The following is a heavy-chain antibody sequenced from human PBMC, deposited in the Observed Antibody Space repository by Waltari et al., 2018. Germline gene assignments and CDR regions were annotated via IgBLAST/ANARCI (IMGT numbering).Heavy chain of an antibody. CDR3: ARLSITGTPWGYYFDY. CDR1: GGSISSYY. J-gene: IGHJ4*02. D-gene: IGHD1-20*01. V-gene: IGHV4-59*01. CDR2: IYYSGST. Sequence: QVQLQESGPGLVKPSETLSLTCTVSGGSISSYYWSWFLPPPGKGLEWIGYIYYSGSTNYNPSLKSRVTISVDTSKNQFSLKLSSVTAADTAVYYCARLSITGTPWGYYFDYWGQGTLVTVSS.